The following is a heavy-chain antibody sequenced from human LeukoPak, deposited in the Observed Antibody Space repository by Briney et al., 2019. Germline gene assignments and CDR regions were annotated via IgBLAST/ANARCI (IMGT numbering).Heavy chain of an antibody. D-gene: IGHD1-7*01. CDR3: ARDDRIQEKYNWNYAFNY. CDR2: ISAYNGNT. J-gene: IGHJ4*02. CDR1: GYTFASYG. V-gene: IGHV1-18*01. Sequence: ASVKVSCKASGYTFASYGISWVRQAPGQGLEWMGWISAYNGNTNYAQKLQGRVTMTTDTSTSTAYMELRSLRSDDTAVYYCARDDRIQEKYNWNYAFNYWGQGTLVTVSS.